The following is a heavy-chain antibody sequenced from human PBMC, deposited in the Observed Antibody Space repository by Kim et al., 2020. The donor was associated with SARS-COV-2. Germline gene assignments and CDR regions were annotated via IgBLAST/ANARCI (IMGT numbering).Heavy chain of an antibody. D-gene: IGHD3-22*01. CDR2: IYHSGST. J-gene: IGHJ3*02. CDR3: ARDCYYDNSGFDAFDI. Sequence: SETLSLTCSVSGGSISSGAYYWSWIRQHPGKGLEWIGYIYHSGSTYYNPSLKSRATISVDRSKNQFSLKLSSVTAADTAVYYCARDCYYDNSGFDAFDIWGQGTMVIVSS. CDR1: GGSISSGAYY. V-gene: IGHV4-31*03.